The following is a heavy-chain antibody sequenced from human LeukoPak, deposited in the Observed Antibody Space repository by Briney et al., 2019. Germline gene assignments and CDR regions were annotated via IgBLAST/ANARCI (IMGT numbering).Heavy chain of an antibody. D-gene: IGHD4-17*01. V-gene: IGHV1-2*02. Sequence: GASVKVSCKASGGTFSSYAISWVRQAPGQGLEWMGWINPNSGGTDYAQKFQGRVTMTRDTSISTAYMELSRLRSDGTAVYYCARVGGDTVTTNEYYFDYWGQGTLVTVSS. CDR3: ARVGGDTVTTNEYYFDY. CDR1: GGTFSSYA. J-gene: IGHJ4*02. CDR2: INPNSGGT.